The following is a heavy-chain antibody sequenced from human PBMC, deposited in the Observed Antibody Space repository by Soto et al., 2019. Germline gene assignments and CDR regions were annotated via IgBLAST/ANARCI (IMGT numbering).Heavy chain of an antibody. V-gene: IGHV3-30*18. D-gene: IGHD3-10*01. J-gene: IGHJ3*01. CDR3: AKEFRDSESGDSAFEF. CDR1: GFTFSTYG. Sequence: QVQLVESGGGMVQPGRSLRLSCAASGFTFSTYGMHWVRQAPGKGLEWVALISYDGNNKYYADSVQRRFTISRDDSKNTQSLQMNRLRPDDSAVYLSAKEFRDSESGDSAFEFWGQWRMVTVSS. CDR2: ISYDGNNK.